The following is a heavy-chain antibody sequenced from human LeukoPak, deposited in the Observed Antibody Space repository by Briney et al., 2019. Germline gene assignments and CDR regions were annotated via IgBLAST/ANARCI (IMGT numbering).Heavy chain of an antibody. J-gene: IGHJ4*02. Sequence: GGSLRLSCAASGFTFSSYGMHWVRQAPGKGLEWVAFIRYDGSNKYYADSVKGRFTISRDNPKNTLYLQMNSLRAEDTAVYYCASWAGTATGFSGPFGYWGQGTLVTVSS. V-gene: IGHV3-30*02. CDR3: ASWAGTATGFSGPFGY. D-gene: IGHD6-13*01. CDR2: IRYDGSNK. CDR1: GFTFSSYG.